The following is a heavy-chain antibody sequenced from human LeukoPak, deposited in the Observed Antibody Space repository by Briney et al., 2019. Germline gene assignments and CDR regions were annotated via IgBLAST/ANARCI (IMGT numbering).Heavy chain of an antibody. CDR2: LWYDGSNE. D-gene: IGHD3-22*01. CDR3: ARVRADSSGHDIDY. CDR1: GFTFSSYA. Sequence: PGRSLRLSCAASGFTFSSYAMHWVRQAPGKGLEWVAILWYDGSNEYYADSVKGRFTMSRDNSKNTLHLQMNSLRAEDTAVYYCARVRADSSGHDIDYWGQGTLVTVSS. J-gene: IGHJ4*02. V-gene: IGHV3-33*08.